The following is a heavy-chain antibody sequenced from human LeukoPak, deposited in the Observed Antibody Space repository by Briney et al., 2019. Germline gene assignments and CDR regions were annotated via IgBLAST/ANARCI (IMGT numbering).Heavy chain of an antibody. Sequence: PGGSPRLSCAASGFTFSSFWMHWVRQAPGEGLVWVSRIKSDGINTTQADSVKGRFTISRDNPKSTLYLQMNRLRAEDTAVYYCAREVAGGFDIWGQGTMVTVSS. CDR1: GFTFSSFW. J-gene: IGHJ3*02. V-gene: IGHV3-74*01. CDR3: AREVAGGFDI. CDR2: IKSDGINT. D-gene: IGHD2-15*01.